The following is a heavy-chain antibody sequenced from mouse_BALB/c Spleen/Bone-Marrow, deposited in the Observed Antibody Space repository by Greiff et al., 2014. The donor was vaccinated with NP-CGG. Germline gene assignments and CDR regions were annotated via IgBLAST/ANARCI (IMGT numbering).Heavy chain of an antibody. CDR1: GFTFSDYY. J-gene: IGHJ4*01. CDR2: ISDGGTYT. V-gene: IGHV5-4*02. D-gene: IGHD2-10*02. Sequence: DVHLVESGGGLVKPGGSLKLSCAASGFTFSDYYMYWVRQTPEKRLEWVATISDGGTYTFYPDCVKGRFTISRDNAKNNLYLQMSSLQSEDTAMYYCTRSGKRYGAMDYWGQGTSVTVSS. CDR3: TRSGKRYGAMDY.